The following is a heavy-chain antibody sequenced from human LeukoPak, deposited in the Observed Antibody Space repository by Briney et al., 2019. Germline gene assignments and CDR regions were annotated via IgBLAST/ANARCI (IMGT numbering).Heavy chain of an antibody. CDR2: ISSSSSSYI. CDR1: GFTFSSYS. Sequence: GGSLRLSCAASGFTFSSYSMNWVRQAPGKGLEWVSSISSSSSSYIYYADSVKGRFTISRDNAKNSLYLQMNSLRAEDTAVYYCARTGLGYCSSTSCPFDYWGQGTLVTVSS. V-gene: IGHV3-21*01. D-gene: IGHD2-2*01. CDR3: ARTGLGYCSSTSCPFDY. J-gene: IGHJ4*02.